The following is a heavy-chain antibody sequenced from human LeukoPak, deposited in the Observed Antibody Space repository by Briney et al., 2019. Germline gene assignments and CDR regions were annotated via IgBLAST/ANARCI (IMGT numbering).Heavy chain of an antibody. Sequence: GGSLRLSCAASGFTFSSYGMHWVRQAPGKGLEWVAVISYDGSNKYYADSVKGRFTISRDNSKNTLYLQMNSLRAEDTAVYYCDYGGNSGIWGQGTLVTVSS. CDR3: DYGGNSGI. CDR1: GFTFSSYG. V-gene: IGHV3-30*03. D-gene: IGHD4-23*01. J-gene: IGHJ4*02. CDR2: ISYDGSNK.